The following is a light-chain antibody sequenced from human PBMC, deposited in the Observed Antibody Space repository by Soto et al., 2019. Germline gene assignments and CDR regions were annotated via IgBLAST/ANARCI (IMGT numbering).Light chain of an antibody. CDR1: QSVSSK. Sequence: EIVMTQSPATLSVSPGERATLSCGASQSVSSKLAWYQQKPGQAPRLLIYDASTRSTDIPDRFSGSGSGTDFTLTISRLEPEDFAVYYCQQYGSSGTFGQGTKVDIK. CDR3: QQYGSSGT. J-gene: IGKJ1*01. CDR2: DAS. V-gene: IGKV3D-20*01.